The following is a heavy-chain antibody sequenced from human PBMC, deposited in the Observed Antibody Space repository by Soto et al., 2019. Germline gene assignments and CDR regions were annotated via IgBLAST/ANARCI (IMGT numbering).Heavy chain of an antibody. D-gene: IGHD4-17*01. CDR3: PLYPPASGELDY. J-gene: IGHJ4*02. CDR1: GFSLSTSGVG. CDR2: IYWDDDK. V-gene: IGHV2-5*02. Sequence: QITLKESGPPLVKPTQTLTLTCTFSGFSLSTSGVGVGWIRQPPGKALEWLALIYWDDDKRYSPSLKSRLTITKDPSKNQVVLTMTNMDPVDTATYYCPLYPPASGELDYWGQGTLVTVSS.